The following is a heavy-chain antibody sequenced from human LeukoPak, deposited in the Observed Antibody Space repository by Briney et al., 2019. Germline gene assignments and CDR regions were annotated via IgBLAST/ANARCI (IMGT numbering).Heavy chain of an antibody. D-gene: IGHD2-15*01. CDR3: AREPWIYCSGGSCDNWFDP. V-gene: IGHV4-34*01. J-gene: IGHJ5*02. CDR2: INHSGST. Sequence: KPSETLSLTCAVYGGSFSGYYWSWIRQPPGKGLEWIGEINHSGSTNYNPSLKSRVTISVDTSKNQFSLKLSSVTAADTAVYYCAREPWIYCSGGSCDNWFDPWGQGTLVTVSS. CDR1: GGSFSGYY.